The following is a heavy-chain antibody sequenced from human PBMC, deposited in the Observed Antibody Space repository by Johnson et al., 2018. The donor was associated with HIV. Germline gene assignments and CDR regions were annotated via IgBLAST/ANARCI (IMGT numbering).Heavy chain of an antibody. J-gene: IGHJ3*02. V-gene: IGHV3-33*06. CDR3: ANDFWSGSGI. CDR1: GFTFSSYA. D-gene: IGHD3-3*01. Sequence: QMRLVESGGGVVQPGRSLRLSCAASGFTFSSYAMHWVRQAPGKGLEWVAVIWYDGSNKYYVDSVKGRFTISRDNSKSTLYLQMNSLRAEDTAVYYCANDFWSGSGIWGQGTMVTVSS. CDR2: IWYDGSNK.